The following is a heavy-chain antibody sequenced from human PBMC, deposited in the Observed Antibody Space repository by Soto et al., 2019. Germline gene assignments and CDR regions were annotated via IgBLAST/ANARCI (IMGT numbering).Heavy chain of an antibody. V-gene: IGHV4-31*03. CDR2: IYYSGSA. J-gene: IGHJ4*02. CDR1: GGSISSGGYF. Sequence: QVQLQESGPGLVKPSQTLSLTCTVSGGSISSGGYFWSWIRQHPGKGLEWIGYIYYSGSANYNPSPKGRVTMSVDTSTNQFSRKLSSVTAADTAVYYCARLFNYYDSSGYAEYYFDHWGQGTLVTVSS. CDR3: ARLFNYYDSSGYAEYYFDH. D-gene: IGHD3-22*01.